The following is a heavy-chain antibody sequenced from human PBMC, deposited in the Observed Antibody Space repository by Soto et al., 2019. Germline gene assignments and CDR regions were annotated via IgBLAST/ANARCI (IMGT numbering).Heavy chain of an antibody. Sequence: EVQLLESGGGLVPPGGSLRVSCAASGFTFSSYDMRWVRQAPGKGLEWVSGISGSGGSTYYADSVKGRFTISRDNFKNTLYREMDSLRTKDTGVDYWANVSGRVRTSFEHWGEGTLVSVSS. CDR1: GFTFSSYD. CDR3: ANVSGRVRTSFEH. CDR2: ISGSGGST. J-gene: IGHJ4*02. V-gene: IGHV3-23*01. D-gene: IGHD2-15*01.